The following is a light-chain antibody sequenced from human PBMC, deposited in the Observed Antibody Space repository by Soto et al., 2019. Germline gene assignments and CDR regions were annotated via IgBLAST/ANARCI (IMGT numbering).Light chain of an antibody. CDR3: QSYDSDLSGFFV. CDR1: SSNIGAGYD. V-gene: IGLV1-40*01. J-gene: IGLJ1*01. Sequence: QSVLTQPPSVSGAPGQRVTISCTGSSSNIGAGYDVHWYQQLPGTATKLLIYTNNNRPSGVPDRFSGSKSGTSASLAIVGLQAEDEADYYCQSYDSDLSGFFVFGTGTRSPS. CDR2: TNN.